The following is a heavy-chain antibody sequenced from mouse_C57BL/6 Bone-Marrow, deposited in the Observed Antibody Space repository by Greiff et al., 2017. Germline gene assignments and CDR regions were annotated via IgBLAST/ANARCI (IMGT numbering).Heavy chain of an antibody. D-gene: IGHD2-12*01. CDR2: IYPGSGST. V-gene: IGHV1-55*01. J-gene: IGHJ1*03. CDR3: ARPYYSDYWYFDV. Sequence: VQLQQPGAELVKPGDSVKLSCKASGYTFTSYWITWVKQRPGQGLEWIGDIYPGSGSTNYNETIKSKATLTVDTSSSTTYMQLSTLTSEDSAVYYRARPYYSDYWYFDVWGTGTTVTVSS. CDR1: GYTFTSYW.